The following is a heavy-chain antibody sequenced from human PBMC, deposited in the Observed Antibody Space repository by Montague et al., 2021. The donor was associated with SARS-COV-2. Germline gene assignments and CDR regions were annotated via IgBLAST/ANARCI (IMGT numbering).Heavy chain of an antibody. CDR1: GGSISTYY. CDR2: IYYSGST. J-gene: IGHJ4*02. Sequence: SETLSLTCSVSGGSISTYYWSWIRQPPGKGLEWIGYIYYSGSTNYNPSLKSRVTISIDTSKNQFSLELSSVTAADMAVCYCASPGGYCTGGSCYHVYWGQGTLVTVSS. V-gene: IGHV4-59*01. CDR3: ASPGGYCTGGSCYHVY. D-gene: IGHD2-15*01.